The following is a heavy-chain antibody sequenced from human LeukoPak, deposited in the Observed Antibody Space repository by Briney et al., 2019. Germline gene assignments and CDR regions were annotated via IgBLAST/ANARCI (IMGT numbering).Heavy chain of an antibody. Sequence: GESLKISCKGSGYSFTNYWIGWVRQMPGKGLEWMGIIYPGDSDTGYSPSFQGQVTISADKSISTAYLQWSSLKASDTAMYYCARGGWVSGRPLDYWGQGTLVTVSS. V-gene: IGHV5-51*01. CDR2: IYPGDSDT. D-gene: IGHD3-10*01. J-gene: IGHJ4*02. CDR1: GYSFTNYW. CDR3: ARGGWVSGRPLDY.